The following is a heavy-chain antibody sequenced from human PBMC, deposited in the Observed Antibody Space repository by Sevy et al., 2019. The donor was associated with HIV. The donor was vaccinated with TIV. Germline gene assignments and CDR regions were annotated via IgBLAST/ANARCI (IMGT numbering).Heavy chain of an antibody. D-gene: IGHD3-3*01. V-gene: IGHV3-30*18. Sequence: GGSLRLSCAASGFTFSSYGMHWVRQAPGKGLEWVAVISYDGSNKYYADSVKGRFTISRDNSKNTLYLQMNSLRAEDTAVYYCAKDRGLRFLDSMDVWGQGTPVTVSS. CDR1: GFTFSSYG. CDR2: ISYDGSNK. CDR3: AKDRGLRFLDSMDV. J-gene: IGHJ6*02.